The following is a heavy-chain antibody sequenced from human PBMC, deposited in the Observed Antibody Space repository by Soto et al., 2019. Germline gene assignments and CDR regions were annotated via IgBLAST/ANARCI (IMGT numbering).Heavy chain of an antibody. CDR1: GFTFSSYS. Sequence: GGSLRLSCAASGFTFSSYSMNWVRQAPGKGLEWVSYISSSSSTIYYADSVKGRFTISRDNAKNSLYLQMNSLRDEDTAVYYCARAKKLDLWERRYGDFDYFDYWGQGTLVTVSS. CDR3: ARAKKLDLWERRYGDFDYFDY. CDR2: ISSSSSTI. J-gene: IGHJ4*02. D-gene: IGHD4-17*01. V-gene: IGHV3-48*02.